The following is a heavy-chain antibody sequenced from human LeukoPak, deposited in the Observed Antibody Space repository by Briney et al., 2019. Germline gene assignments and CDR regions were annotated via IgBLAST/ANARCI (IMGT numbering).Heavy chain of an antibody. CDR1: GFTFDDYG. D-gene: IGHD3-3*01. CDR2: ISGSGGST. Sequence: GGSLRLSCAASGFTFDDYGMSWVRQAPGKGLEWVSAISGSGGSTYYADSVKGRFTISRDNAKNSLYLQMNSLRAEDTAVYYCARDSPPNDFWSGYSLDVWGKGTTVTVSS. V-gene: IGHV3-23*01. CDR3: ARDSPPNDFWSGYSLDV. J-gene: IGHJ6*04.